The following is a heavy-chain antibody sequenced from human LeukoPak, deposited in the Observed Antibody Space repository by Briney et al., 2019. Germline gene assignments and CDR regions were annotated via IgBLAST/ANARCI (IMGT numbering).Heavy chain of an antibody. CDR2: IKEDGSET. Sequence: PGESLRLSCAASGFTFKKYWMNWVRQVPGKGLECLANIKEDGSETYYADSVKGRFTISRDNPKNLLFLQINSLRVEDTAVYYCARETPRRGETRDGYRWGQGTLVTVSS. D-gene: IGHD5-24*01. J-gene: IGHJ4*02. V-gene: IGHV3-7*01. CDR3: ARETPRRGETRDGYR. CDR1: GFTFKKYW.